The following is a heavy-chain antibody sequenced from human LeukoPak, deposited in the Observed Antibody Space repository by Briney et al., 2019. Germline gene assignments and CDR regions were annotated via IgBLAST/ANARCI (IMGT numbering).Heavy chain of an antibody. D-gene: IGHD5-18*01. CDR3: ARSTGYNNGNADDH. V-gene: IGHV4-34*01. CDR1: GGSFSGYY. J-gene: IGHJ5*02. Sequence: PSETLSLTCAVYGGSFSGYYWSWIRQAPGKGLEWIGEINHSGSTNYNPSLKSRVTISVDTSKNQFSLKMKSVTAADTAIYYCARSTGYNNGNADDHWGQGTLVTISA. CDR2: INHSGST.